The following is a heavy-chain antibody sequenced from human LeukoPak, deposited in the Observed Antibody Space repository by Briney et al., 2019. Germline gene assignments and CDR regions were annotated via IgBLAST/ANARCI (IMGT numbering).Heavy chain of an antibody. Sequence: GGSLRLSCAASGFTVSSNYMSWVRQAPGKGLEWVSVIYSGGSTYYADSVKGRFTISRDNSKNTLYLQMNSLRAEDTAVYYCARGGYSYGSNRDYWGQGTLVTVSS. CDR1: GFTVSSNY. V-gene: IGHV3-53*01. CDR3: ARGGYSYGSNRDY. CDR2: IYSGGST. J-gene: IGHJ4*02. D-gene: IGHD5-18*01.